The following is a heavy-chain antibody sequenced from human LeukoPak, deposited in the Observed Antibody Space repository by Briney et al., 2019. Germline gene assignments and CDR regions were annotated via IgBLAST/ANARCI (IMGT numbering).Heavy chain of an antibody. CDR1: GDSVSSNSAA. J-gene: IGHJ6*02. CDR2: TYYRSKWYN. V-gene: IGHV6-1*01. CDR3: ARGVTTPYYYYYGMDV. Sequence: SQTLSLTCAISGDSVSSNSAAWNWIRQSPSRGLEWLGRTYYRSKWYNDYAVSMKSRITINPDTSKNQFSLQLNSVTPEDTAVYYCARGVTTPYYYYYGMDVWGQGTTVTVSS. D-gene: IGHD4-11*01.